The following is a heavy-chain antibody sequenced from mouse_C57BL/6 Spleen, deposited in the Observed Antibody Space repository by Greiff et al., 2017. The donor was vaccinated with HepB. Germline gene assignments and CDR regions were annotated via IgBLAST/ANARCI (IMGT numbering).Heavy chain of an antibody. D-gene: IGHD5-1*01. Sequence: EVQRVESGGDLVKPGGSLKLSCAASGFTFSSYGMSWVRQTPDKRLEWVATISSGGSYTYYPDSVKGRFTISRDNAKNTLYLQMSSLKSEDTAMYYCARHEYDWYFDVWGTGTTVTVSS. CDR1: GFTFSSYG. CDR2: ISSGGSYT. V-gene: IGHV5-6*01. CDR3: ARHEYDWYFDV. J-gene: IGHJ1*03.